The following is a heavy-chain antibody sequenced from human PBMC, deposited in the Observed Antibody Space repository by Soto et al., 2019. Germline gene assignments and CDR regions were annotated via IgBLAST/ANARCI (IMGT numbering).Heavy chain of an antibody. V-gene: IGHV1-18*04. CDR2: VSAKNDT. CDR1: GYIFTGFG. CDR3: ARDSVDWTTAWDYYGMDV. J-gene: IGHJ6*02. Sequence: ASVKVSCKASGYIFTGFGISWVRRAPGQGLEWMGWVSAKNDTNYAQKFQDRVTMTTDTSTNTAYMDLRSLRSDDTAVYYCARDSVDWTTAWDYYGMDVWGQGTTVTGSS. D-gene: IGHD3-9*01.